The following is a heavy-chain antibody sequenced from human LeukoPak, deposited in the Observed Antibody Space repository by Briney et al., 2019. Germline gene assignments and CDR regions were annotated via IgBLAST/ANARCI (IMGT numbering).Heavy chain of an antibody. CDR3: ASSRDQNRLYSGYDFLCVDY. J-gene: IGHJ4*02. CDR1: VCTFSSYA. V-gene: IGHV1-69*13. D-gene: IGHD5-12*01. CDR2: IIPIFGTA. Sequence: SVKVSCKASVCTFSSYAISWVRQAPGQGLEWMGGIIPIFGTANYAQKFQGRVTITADESTSAAYMELSSLRSEDTAVYYCASSRDQNRLYSGYDFLCVDYWGQGTLVTVSS.